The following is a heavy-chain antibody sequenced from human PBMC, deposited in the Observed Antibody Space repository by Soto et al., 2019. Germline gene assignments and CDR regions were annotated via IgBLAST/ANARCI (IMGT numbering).Heavy chain of an antibody. CDR2: IIPIFGTT. J-gene: IGHJ4*02. CDR1: EGTFSTFA. CDR3: ARERDSISADGKAFDS. Sequence: SVKVSCKASEGTFSTFAINWVRQAPGQGLEWMGGIIPIFGTTNYAQQFQGRVTITADESTSTAYMELSSLRSEDTAVYYCARERDSISADGKAFDSWGQGTLVTVSS. V-gene: IGHV1-69*13. D-gene: IGHD6-13*01.